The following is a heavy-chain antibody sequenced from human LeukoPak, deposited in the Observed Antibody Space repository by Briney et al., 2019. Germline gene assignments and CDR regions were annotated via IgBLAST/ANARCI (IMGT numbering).Heavy chain of an antibody. Sequence: ASVKVSCKASGYTFTGYYMHWVRQAPGQGLEWMVWINPNSGGTNYAQKFQGRVTMTRDTSISTAYMELSRLRSDDTAVHYCARDDLSCSSTSCYPAGYWGQGTLVTVSS. J-gene: IGHJ4*02. CDR3: ARDDLSCSSTSCYPAGY. V-gene: IGHV1-2*02. CDR2: INPNSGGT. CDR1: GYTFTGYY. D-gene: IGHD2-2*01.